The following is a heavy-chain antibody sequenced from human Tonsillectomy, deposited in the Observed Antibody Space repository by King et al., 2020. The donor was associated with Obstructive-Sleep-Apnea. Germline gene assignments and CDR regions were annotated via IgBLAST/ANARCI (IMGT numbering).Heavy chain of an antibody. J-gene: IGHJ4*02. V-gene: IGHV3-74*01. CDR3: ARSSYYFDY. Sequence: VQLVESGGALVQPGGSLRLSCAASGFTFSGHWMNWVRQVPGKGLMWVSRINSDGISTSYADSVKGRFTISRDNAKNTLYLQMNSLRAEDTAVYYCARSSYYFDYWGLGTLVTVSS. D-gene: IGHD2-2*01. CDR1: GFTFSGHW. CDR2: INSDGIST.